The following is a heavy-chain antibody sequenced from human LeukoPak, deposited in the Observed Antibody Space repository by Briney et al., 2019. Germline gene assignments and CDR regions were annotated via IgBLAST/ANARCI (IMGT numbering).Heavy chain of an antibody. D-gene: IGHD3-9*01. V-gene: IGHV1-18*01. CDR1: GYPFTAYG. Sequence: ASVKVSCKASGYPFTAYGITWVRQAPGQGLEWMGWISTYNGDTSYAQKFQGRVTMTTDTSTSTAYIELRSPTSADTAAYYCARDWWGYDVLTGDNWFHPWGQGTLVTVSS. CDR2: ISTYNGDT. CDR3: ARDWWGYDVLTGDNWFHP. J-gene: IGHJ5*02.